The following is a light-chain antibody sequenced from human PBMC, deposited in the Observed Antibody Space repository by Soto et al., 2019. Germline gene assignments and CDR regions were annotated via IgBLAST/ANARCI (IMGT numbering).Light chain of an antibody. V-gene: IGLV2-8*01. Sequence: QSALTQPPSASGSPGQSVTISCTGASRDVGGYNFVSWYQHHPGKAPRLMIYDVTQRPSGVPDRFSGSKSGNTASLTVSGLQVDDEAYYYCSSYAGSSIPVAFGGGTKLTVL. CDR2: DVT. CDR3: SSYAGSSIPVA. J-gene: IGLJ2*01. CDR1: SRDVGGYNF.